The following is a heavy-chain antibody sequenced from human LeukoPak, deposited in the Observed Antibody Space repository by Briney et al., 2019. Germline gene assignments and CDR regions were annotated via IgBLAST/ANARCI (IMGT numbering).Heavy chain of an antibody. D-gene: IGHD2-2*01. V-gene: IGHV3-30*02. CDR2: IRYDGSNK. CDR1: GFTFSSYG. J-gene: IGHJ6*03. CDR3: ARGGCSSTSCSYYYYYYMDV. Sequence: AGASLRLSCAASGFTFSSYGMHWVRQAPGKGLEWVAFIRYDGSNKYYADSVKGRFTISRDNSKNTLYLQMNSLRAEDTAVYYCARGGCSSTSCSYYYYYYMDVWGKGTTVTVSS.